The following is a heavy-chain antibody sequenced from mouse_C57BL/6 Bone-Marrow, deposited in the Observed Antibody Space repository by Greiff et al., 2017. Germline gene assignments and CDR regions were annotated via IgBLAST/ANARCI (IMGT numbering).Heavy chain of an antibody. V-gene: IGHV7-3*01. D-gene: IGHD2-4*01. CDR1: GFTFTDYY. Sequence: EVQVVESGGGLVQPGGSLSLSCAASGFTFTDYYMSWVRQPPGKALEWLGFIRNKANGYTTEYSASVKGRFTISRDNSQSILYLQMNALRAEDSATYYCARYTPPLYYDYDAFPWYFDVWGTGTTVTVSS. CDR2: IRNKANGYTT. J-gene: IGHJ1*03. CDR3: ARYTPPLYYDYDAFPWYFDV.